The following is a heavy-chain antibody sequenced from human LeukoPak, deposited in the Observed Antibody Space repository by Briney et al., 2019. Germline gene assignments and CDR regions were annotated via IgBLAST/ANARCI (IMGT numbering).Heavy chain of an antibody. Sequence: SETLSLTCTVSGDSISSRRCYWGWIRQPPGKGLQWIGSMYYSGTTYYNPSLKSRVTISLDTSKNQFSLKLSSVTAADTAVYYCARDLGYYDFWSGYYMDVWGKGTTLTVSS. CDR3: ARDLGYYDFWSGYYMDV. J-gene: IGHJ6*03. CDR2: MYYSGTT. V-gene: IGHV4-39*07. D-gene: IGHD3-3*01. CDR1: GDSISSRRCY.